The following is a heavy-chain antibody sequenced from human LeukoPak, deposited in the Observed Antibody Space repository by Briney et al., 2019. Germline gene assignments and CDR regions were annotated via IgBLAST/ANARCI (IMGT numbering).Heavy chain of an antibody. CDR2: ISSSSSYI. D-gene: IGHD2-2*01. CDR3: ASGGTSFLVGYYYYMDV. Sequence: GGSLRLSCAASGFTVSSNYMSWVRQAPGKGLEWVSSISSSSSYIYYADSVKGRFTISRDNAKNSLYLQMNSLKAEDTAVYYCASGGTSFLVGYYYYMDVWGKGTTVTVSS. V-gene: IGHV3-21*01. J-gene: IGHJ6*03. CDR1: GFTVSSNY.